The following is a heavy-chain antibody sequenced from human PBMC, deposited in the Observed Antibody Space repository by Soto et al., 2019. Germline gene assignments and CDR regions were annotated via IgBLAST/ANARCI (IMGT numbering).Heavy chain of an antibody. CDR2: IYYSGST. CDR3: ARRGKHYYDSSGSDFDFGY. Sequence: SEPLSLTCTITSGAIGSSSCYWGWIRQPPGKGLEWIGSIYYSGSTYYNPSLKSRVTISVDTSKNQFSLKLSSVTAADTAVYYCARRGKHYYDSSGSDFDFGYWGQGTLVTVS. J-gene: IGHJ4*02. V-gene: IGHV4-39*01. D-gene: IGHD3-22*01. CDR1: SGAIGSSSCY.